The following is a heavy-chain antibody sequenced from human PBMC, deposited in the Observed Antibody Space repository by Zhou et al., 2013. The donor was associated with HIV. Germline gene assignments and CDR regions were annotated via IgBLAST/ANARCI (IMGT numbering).Heavy chain of an antibody. CDR2: IYTSGST. V-gene: IGHV4-4*09. Sequence: QVQLQESGPGLVKPSETLSLTCTVSGGSISSYYWSWIRQPPGKGLEWIGYIYTSGSTNYNPSLKSRVTISIDTSKNQFSLKLSSVTAADTAVYYCARDDGGAIDYWGQGTLVIVPQ. D-gene: IGHD3-16*01. CDR3: ARDDGGAIDY. CDR1: GGSISSYY. J-gene: IGHJ4*02.